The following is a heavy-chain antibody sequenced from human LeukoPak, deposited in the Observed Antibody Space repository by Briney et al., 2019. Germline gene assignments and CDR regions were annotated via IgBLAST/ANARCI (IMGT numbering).Heavy chain of an antibody. J-gene: IGHJ4*02. D-gene: IGHD2-15*01. CDR3: ARALGVAAYNY. V-gene: IGHV1-8*01. CDR1: GYTFTSYD. CDR2: MNPNSGNT. Sequence: ASVKVSCKASGYTFTSYDINWVRQATGQGLEWMGWMNPNSGNTGYAQKFQGRVTMTRNTSISTAYMELSRLRSDDTAVYYCARALGVAAYNYWGQGTLVTVSS.